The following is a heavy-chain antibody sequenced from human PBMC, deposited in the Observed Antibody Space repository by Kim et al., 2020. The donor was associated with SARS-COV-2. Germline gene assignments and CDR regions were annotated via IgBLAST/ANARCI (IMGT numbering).Heavy chain of an antibody. Sequence: GGSLRLSCAASGFTFSNFWMHWVRQAPGKGLVWVSRIGGDGRNTCYADSVKGRFTISRDNAQNTVFLQMNSLKTEDTAVYYCAKSHIQASGSFDPWGQGTLVTVSS. CDR3: AKSHIQASGSFDP. V-gene: IGHV3-74*01. J-gene: IGHJ5*02. CDR2: IGGDGRNT. CDR1: GFTFSNFW. D-gene: IGHD5-18*01.